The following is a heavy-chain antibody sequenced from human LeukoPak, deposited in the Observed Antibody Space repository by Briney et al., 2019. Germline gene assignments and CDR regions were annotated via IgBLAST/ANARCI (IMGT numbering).Heavy chain of an antibody. CDR2: IYYSGST. CDR1: GGSISSYY. J-gene: IGHJ5*02. V-gene: IGHV4-59*01. CDR3: ARVTPEYCSGGSCYGTNWFDP. Sequence: SETLSLTCTVSGGSISSYYWSWIRQPPGKGLEWNEYIYYSGSTNYNPSLKSRVTISVDTSKNQFSLKLSSVTAADTAVYYCARVTPEYCSGGSCYGTNWFDPWGQGTLVTVSS. D-gene: IGHD2-15*01.